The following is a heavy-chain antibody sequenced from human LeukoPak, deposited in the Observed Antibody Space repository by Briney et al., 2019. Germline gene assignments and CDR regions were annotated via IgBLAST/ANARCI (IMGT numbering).Heavy chain of an antibody. CDR3: ASLSIGSPFNGMDV. CDR1: GFTVSSNY. CDR2: IYSGGST. D-gene: IGHD3-10*01. Sequence: GGSLRLSCAASGFTVSSNYMSWVRQAPGKGLEWVSVIYSGGSTYYADSAKGRFTISRDTSKNTLYLQMNSLRAEDTAVYYCASLSIGSPFNGMDVWGQGTTVTVSS. J-gene: IGHJ6*02. V-gene: IGHV3-53*01.